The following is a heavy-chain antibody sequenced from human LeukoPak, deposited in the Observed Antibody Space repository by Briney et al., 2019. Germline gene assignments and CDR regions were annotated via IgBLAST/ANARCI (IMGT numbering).Heavy chain of an antibody. Sequence: GGSLRLSCAASGFTFSSYAMSWVRPAPGKGLEWASAISGSGGSTYYADSVKGRFTISRDNSMNTLYLQMNSLRAEATAVYYCAKWFGELPAFDIWGQGTMVTVSS. CDR1: GFTFSSYA. CDR3: AKWFGELPAFDI. V-gene: IGHV3-23*01. D-gene: IGHD3-10*01. J-gene: IGHJ3*02. CDR2: ISGSGGST.